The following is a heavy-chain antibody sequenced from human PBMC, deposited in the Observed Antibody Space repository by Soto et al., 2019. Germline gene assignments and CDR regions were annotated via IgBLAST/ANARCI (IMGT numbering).Heavy chain of an antibody. D-gene: IGHD6-6*01. J-gene: IGHJ6*03. Sequence: PGGSLRLSCAASGFTFSSYAMSWVRQAPGKGLEWVSAISGSGGSTYYADSVKGRFTISRDNSKNTLYLQMNSLRAEDTAVCYCAKDPHSSSWSDYMDVWGKGTTVTVSS. CDR1: GFTFSSYA. V-gene: IGHV3-23*01. CDR3: AKDPHSSSWSDYMDV. CDR2: ISGSGGST.